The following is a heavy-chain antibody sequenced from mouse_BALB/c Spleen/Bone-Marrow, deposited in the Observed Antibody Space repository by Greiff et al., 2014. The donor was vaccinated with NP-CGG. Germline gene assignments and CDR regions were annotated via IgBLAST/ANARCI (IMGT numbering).Heavy chain of an antibody. J-gene: IGHJ2*01. V-gene: IGHV4-1*02. CDR3: ARLGYYGYFVD. D-gene: IGHD2-3*01. CDR1: GFDFRRYW. CDR2: INPESSTI. Sequence: EVQRVESGGGLVQPGGSLKLSCAASGFDFRRYWMGWVRQAPGKGLEWIGEINPESSTINYTPSLKDKFIISRDNAKNTLYLQMSKVRSEDTALYYCARLGYYGYFVDWGQGTTLTVSS.